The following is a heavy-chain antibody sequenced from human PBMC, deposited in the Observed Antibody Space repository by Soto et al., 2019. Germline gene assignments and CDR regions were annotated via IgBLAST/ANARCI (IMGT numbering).Heavy chain of an antibody. Sequence: QVQLVESGGGVVQPGRSLRLSCAASGFTFSSFSLHWVRQAPGKGLEWLALISYDGSTKYNADSVKGRFTVSRDNSNNTLYLQLSSLRPEDTALYYCARTTTVAGTPEFDYWGQGTLVTVSS. CDR1: GFTFSSFS. V-gene: IGHV3-30-3*01. CDR2: ISYDGSTK. D-gene: IGHD6-19*01. CDR3: ARTTTVAGTPEFDY. J-gene: IGHJ4*02.